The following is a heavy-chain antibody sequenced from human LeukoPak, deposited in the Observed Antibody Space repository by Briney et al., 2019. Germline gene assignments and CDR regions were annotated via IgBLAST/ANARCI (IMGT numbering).Heavy chain of an antibody. Sequence: ASVKVSRKASGYTFTGYYMHWVRQAPGQGLEWMGWINPNSGGTNYAQKFQGRVTMTRDTSISTAYMELSRLRSDDTAVYYCARAQGDSSGYYSENDCWGQGTLVTVSS. CDR3: ARAQGDSSGYYSENDC. J-gene: IGHJ4*02. CDR2: INPNSGGT. V-gene: IGHV1-2*02. CDR1: GYTFTGYY. D-gene: IGHD3-22*01.